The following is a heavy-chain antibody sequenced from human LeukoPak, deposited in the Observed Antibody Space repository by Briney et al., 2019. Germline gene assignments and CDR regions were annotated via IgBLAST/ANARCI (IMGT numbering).Heavy chain of an antibody. CDR3: ARTPYYYDSSGHDAFDI. CDR1: GYSFTSYW. D-gene: IGHD3-22*01. V-gene: IGHV5-51*01. J-gene: IGHJ3*02. CDR2: IYPGDSDT. Sequence: GESLKISCKGSGYSFTSYWIGWVRQMPGKGLEWMGIIYPGDSDTRYSPPFQGQVTISADKSISTAYLQWSSLKASDTAMYYCARTPYYYDSSGHDAFDIWGQGTMVTVSS.